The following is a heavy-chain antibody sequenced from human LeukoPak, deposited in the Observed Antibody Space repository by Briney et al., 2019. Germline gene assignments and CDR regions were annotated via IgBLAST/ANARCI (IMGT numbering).Heavy chain of an antibody. J-gene: IGHJ4*02. Sequence: GGSLRLSCAASGFSFSNYAMNWVRQAPGKGLEWVSSIDGSGSHIYYADSVKGRFTISRDNTKSSLYLQMNSLRAEDMAVYYCARGRYGDYWGQGTLVTVSS. CDR2: IDGSGSHI. CDR3: ARGRYGDY. D-gene: IGHD4-17*01. CDR1: GFSFSNYA. V-gene: IGHV3-21*01.